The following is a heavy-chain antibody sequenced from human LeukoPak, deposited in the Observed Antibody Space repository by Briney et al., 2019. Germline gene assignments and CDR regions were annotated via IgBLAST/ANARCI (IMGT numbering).Heavy chain of an antibody. D-gene: IGHD5-18*01. CDR3: ARVVGYSYGLDY. J-gene: IGHJ4*02. CDR1: GGSISSYY. V-gene: IGHV4-59*01. CDR2: IYYSGST. Sequence: SETLSLTCTVSGGSISSYYWSWIRQPPGKGLEWIGYIYYSGSTNYNPSLKSRVTISVDTSKNQFSLKLSSVTAADTAVYYCARVVGYSYGLDYWGQGTLVTVSS.